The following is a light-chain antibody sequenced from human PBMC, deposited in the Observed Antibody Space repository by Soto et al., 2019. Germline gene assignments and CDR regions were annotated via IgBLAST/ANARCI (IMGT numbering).Light chain of an antibody. V-gene: IGKV3-15*01. CDR1: QSISDT. Sequence: EIVMTQSPATLSVSPGGRATLSCRASQSISDTLAWYQQKPGQAPRLLIYSASRGATGFPARFRGSGSRTDFTLTISSLQSEDFAAYYCQQYNNCTWTFGQGTKVDIK. J-gene: IGKJ1*01. CDR3: QQYNNCTWT. CDR2: SAS.